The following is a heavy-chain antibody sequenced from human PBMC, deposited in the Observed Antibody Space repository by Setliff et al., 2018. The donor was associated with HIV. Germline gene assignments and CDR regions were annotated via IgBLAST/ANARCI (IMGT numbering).Heavy chain of an antibody. CDR3: AKDAGVTGGLYRYYIDA. J-gene: IGHJ6*03. Sequence: SETLSLTCTVSGGSISSGGYYWSWIRQSPEKGLEWIGEINHSGSTNYNPSLKSLVTMSVDTSKNQFSLKLSSVTAADTAVYYCAKDAGVTGGLYRYYIDAWGKGTTVTVSS. V-gene: IGHV4-39*07. CDR1: GGSISSGGYY. CDR2: INHSGST. D-gene: IGHD2-8*01.